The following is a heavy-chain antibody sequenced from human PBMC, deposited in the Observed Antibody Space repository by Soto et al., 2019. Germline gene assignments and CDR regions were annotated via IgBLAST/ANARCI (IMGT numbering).Heavy chain of an antibody. J-gene: IGHJ6*02. CDR3: ARDQGGSSPTALYYYYYGMDV. CDR1: GFTFSSYA. V-gene: IGHV3-30-3*01. CDR2: ISYDGSNK. Sequence: QVQLVESGGGVVQPGRSLRLSCAASGFTFSSYAMHWVRQAPGKGLEWVAVISYDGSNKYYADSVKGRFTISRDNSKNXLXLXXNSLRAEDTAVYYWARDQGGSSPTALYYYYYGMDVWGQGTTVTVSS. D-gene: IGHD6-13*01.